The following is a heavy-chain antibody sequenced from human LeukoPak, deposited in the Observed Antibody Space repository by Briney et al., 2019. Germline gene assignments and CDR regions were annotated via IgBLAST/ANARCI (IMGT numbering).Heavy chain of an antibody. D-gene: IGHD4-17*01. CDR3: ARGPSDDYGDYLYYFDY. J-gene: IGHJ4*02. Sequence: HPGGSLRLSCAASGFTFSSYGMHWVRQAPGKGLEWVAVIWYDGSNKYYADSVKGRFTISRDNSKNTLYLQMNSLRAEDTAVYYCARGPSDDYGDYLYYFDYWGQGTLVTVSS. CDR1: GFTFSSYG. V-gene: IGHV3-33*01. CDR2: IWYDGSNK.